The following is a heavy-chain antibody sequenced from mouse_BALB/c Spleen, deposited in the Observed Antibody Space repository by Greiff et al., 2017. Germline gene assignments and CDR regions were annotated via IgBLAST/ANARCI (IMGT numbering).Heavy chain of an antibody. CDR3: ARQGTYYRYIDY. V-gene: IGHV5-6-2*01. D-gene: IGHD2-12*01. J-gene: IGHJ2*01. CDR2: INSNGGST. CDR1: GFTFSSYY. Sequence: EVQLVESGGGLVKLGGSLKLSCAASGFTFSSYYMSWVRQTPEKRLELVAAINSNGGSTYYPDTVKGRFTISRDNAKNTLYLQMSSLKSEDTALYYCARQGTYYRYIDYWGQGTTLTVSS.